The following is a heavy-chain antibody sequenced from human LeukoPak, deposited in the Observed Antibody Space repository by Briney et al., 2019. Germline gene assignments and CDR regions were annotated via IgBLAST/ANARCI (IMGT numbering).Heavy chain of an antibody. Sequence: GGSLRLSCAASGFTFSSYSMNWVRQAPGKGLEWVSSISSTSSYIYYADSVKGRFTISRDNAKNSLYLQMNSLRAEDTAVYYCARAGPSGRDNYYYYHGMDVWGQGTTVTVSS. CDR2: ISSTSSYI. CDR3: ARAGPSGRDNYYYYHGMDV. J-gene: IGHJ6*02. V-gene: IGHV3-21*01. D-gene: IGHD6-19*01. CDR1: GFTFSSYS.